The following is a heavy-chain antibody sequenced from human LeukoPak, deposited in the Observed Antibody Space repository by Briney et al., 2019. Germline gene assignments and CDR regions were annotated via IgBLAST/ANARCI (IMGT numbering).Heavy chain of an antibody. CDR1: GFTVSSNY. V-gene: IGHV3-66*01. Sequence: GGSLRLSGSASGFTVSSNYMSWVRQAPGKGLEWVSVIYSGGSTYDADSVKGRFTITRGNSKNTLYLQTNSLGAEGAAVYYCAREGWLRYWGQGTLVTVSS. CDR3: AREGWLRY. CDR2: IYSGGST. D-gene: IGHD5-12*01. J-gene: IGHJ4*02.